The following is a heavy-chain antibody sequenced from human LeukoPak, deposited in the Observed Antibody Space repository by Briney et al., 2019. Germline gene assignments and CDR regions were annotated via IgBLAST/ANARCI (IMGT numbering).Heavy chain of an antibody. Sequence: GGSLRLSCAVSGFTFSGYAMNWVRQAPGKGLEWVSGISGTGDTIHYADSVKGRFTISRDNSMNTLYLQMNSLRAEDTAAYYCAKTASGVTDSYFDYWGQGTLVTVSS. D-gene: IGHD2-21*02. CDR1: GFTFSGYA. J-gene: IGHJ4*02. CDR3: AKTASGVTDSYFDY. CDR2: ISGTGDTI. V-gene: IGHV3-23*01.